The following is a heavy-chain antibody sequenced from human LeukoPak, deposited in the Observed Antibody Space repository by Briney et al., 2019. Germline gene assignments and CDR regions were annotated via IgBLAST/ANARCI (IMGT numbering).Heavy chain of an antibody. V-gene: IGHV3-9*01. J-gene: IGHJ4*02. Sequence: GGSLRLSCAASGFTFDDYAMHWVRQAPGKGLEWVSGISWNSGSIGYADSVKGRFTISRDNAKNSLYLQMNSLRAEDTALYYCAKADRGYCGGGSCYFDYWGQGTLVTVSS. CDR1: GFTFDDYA. CDR3: AKADRGYCGGGSCYFDY. D-gene: IGHD2-15*01. CDR2: ISWNSGSI.